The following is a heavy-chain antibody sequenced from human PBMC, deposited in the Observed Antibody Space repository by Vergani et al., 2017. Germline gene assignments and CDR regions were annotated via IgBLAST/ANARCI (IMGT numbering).Heavy chain of an antibody. Sequence: QVQLQESGPGLVKPSETLSLTCTVSGASISSYYWSWIRQPPGRGLEWNGYIYTSGSTNYNPSLKSRVTISVDTSKNPFSLRVSSVTAADTGVYYCARPAFTVFGVLEDYWGQGTLVTVSS. V-gene: IGHV4-4*09. CDR3: ARPAFTVFGVLEDY. CDR1: GASISSYY. J-gene: IGHJ4*02. D-gene: IGHD3-3*01. CDR2: IYTSGST.